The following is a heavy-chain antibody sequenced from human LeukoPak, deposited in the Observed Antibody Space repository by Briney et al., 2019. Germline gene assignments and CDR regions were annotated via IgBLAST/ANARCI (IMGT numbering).Heavy chain of an antibody. CDR2: ISSTSTYI. Sequence: GGSLRLSRAASGFTFSNYKMNWVRQAPGKGLEWVSSISSTSTYINYADSVKGRFTISRDNAKKSLYLQMNSLRAEDTAFYYCARVGYSSGWRAPDFDYWGQGTLVTVSS. V-gene: IGHV3-21*01. CDR3: ARVGYSSGWRAPDFDY. CDR1: GFTFSNYK. J-gene: IGHJ4*02. D-gene: IGHD6-19*01.